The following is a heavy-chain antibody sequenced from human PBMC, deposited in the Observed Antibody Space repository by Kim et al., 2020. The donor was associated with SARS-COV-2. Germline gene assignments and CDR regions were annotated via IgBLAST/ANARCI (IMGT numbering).Heavy chain of an antibody. J-gene: IGHJ4*02. CDR3: SSGFDVNFDY. Sequence: GESLTISCQISGYTFTTYWINWVRQMPGEGLEWMGKIDPRDSYTKYRPSFQGRVTISTDTSISTAYLHLSSLEASDTAKYYCSSGFDVNFDYWGQGTLVTVSS. CDR2: IDPRDSYT. V-gene: IGHV5-10-1*01. D-gene: IGHD2-2*03. CDR1: GYTFTTYW.